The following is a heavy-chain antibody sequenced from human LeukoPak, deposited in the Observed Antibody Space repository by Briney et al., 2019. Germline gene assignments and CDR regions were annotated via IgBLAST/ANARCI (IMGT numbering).Heavy chain of an antibody. CDR3: ARADYYDSSGYPFDY. CDR2: IYYSGST. J-gene: IGHJ4*02. CDR1: GGSISSYY. D-gene: IGHD3-22*01. V-gene: IGHV4-59*01. Sequence: SETLSLTCTVSGGSISSYYWSWIRQPPGKGLEWIGYIYYSGSTNYNPSLTSRVTISVDTSKNQFSLKLSSVTAADTAVYYCARADYYDSSGYPFDYWGQGTLVTVSS.